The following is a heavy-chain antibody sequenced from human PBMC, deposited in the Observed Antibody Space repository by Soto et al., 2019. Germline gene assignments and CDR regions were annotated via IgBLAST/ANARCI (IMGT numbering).Heavy chain of an antibody. CDR1: GFTFSDYW. CDR3: ARDASGWSVY. Sequence: EVQLVESGGALVQPGGSLRLSCVASGFTFSDYWMSWVRQAPGKGLEWVANMNPRGSAKYYVDSVRGRFTISRDNDRESLYLQMSSLRAEDTAVYYCARDASGWSVYWGQGTLVTVSS. D-gene: IGHD6-19*01. J-gene: IGHJ4*02. CDR2: MNPRGSAK. V-gene: IGHV3-7*04.